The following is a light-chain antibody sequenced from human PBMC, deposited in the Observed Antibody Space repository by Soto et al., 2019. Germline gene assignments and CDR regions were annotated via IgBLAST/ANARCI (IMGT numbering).Light chain of an antibody. V-gene: IGKV3-20*01. CDR3: QQFGNSPYT. CDR2: CTH. J-gene: IGKJ2*01. CDR1: QSVSSSY. Sequence: EMVLTQSPGTLSLSPGERATLSCRASQSVSSSYLAWYQQKPGQAPRLLIYCTHRRATGIPDRFSGSGSGTDFTFTISRVGPEDFAVYYCQQFGNSPYTVGQGTRLEIK.